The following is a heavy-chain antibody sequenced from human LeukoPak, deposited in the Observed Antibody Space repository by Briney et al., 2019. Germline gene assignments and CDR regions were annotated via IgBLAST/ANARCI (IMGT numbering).Heavy chain of an antibody. CDR1: GFTFSSYA. CDR2: ISYDGSNK. J-gene: IGHJ2*01. CDR3: AKSMTLQWRGFFDL. Sequence: GGSLRLSCAASGFTFSSYAMHWVRQAPGKGLEWVAVISYDGSNKYYADSVRGRFTISRDNSKNTLYLQKNSLRADDTAIYYCAKSMTLQWRGFFDLWGRGTHVTVSS. D-gene: IGHD6-19*01. V-gene: IGHV3-30-3*02.